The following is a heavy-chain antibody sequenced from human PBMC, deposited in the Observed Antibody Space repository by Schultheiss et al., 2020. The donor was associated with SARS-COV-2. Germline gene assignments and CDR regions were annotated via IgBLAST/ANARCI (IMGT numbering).Heavy chain of an antibody. CDR2: IIPIFGTA. D-gene: IGHD2/OR15-2a*01. J-gene: IGHJ4*02. Sequence: SVKVSCKASGGTFSSYAISWVRQAPGQGLEWMGGIIPIFGTANYAQKFQGRVTITADESTSTAYMELSSLRSEDTAVYYCANTLVLSVISAFDYWGQGTLVTVSS. CDR3: ANTLVLSVISAFDY. CDR1: GGTFSSYA. V-gene: IGHV1-69*13.